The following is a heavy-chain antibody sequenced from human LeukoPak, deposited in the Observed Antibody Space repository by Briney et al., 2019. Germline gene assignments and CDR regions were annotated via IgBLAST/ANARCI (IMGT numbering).Heavy chain of an antibody. CDR1: GGSISPYY. D-gene: IGHD2-15*01. Sequence: MSSETLSLTCTVSGGSISPYYWSWIRQPPGKGLEDIGYMYYSGNNNYNPTLKSRVTISVDTSKNQFSLKVTSVSAADTAVYYCARIMQTPWGMDVWGQGTTVTVSS. CDR2: MYYSGNN. CDR3: ARIMQTPWGMDV. V-gene: IGHV4-59*13. J-gene: IGHJ6*02.